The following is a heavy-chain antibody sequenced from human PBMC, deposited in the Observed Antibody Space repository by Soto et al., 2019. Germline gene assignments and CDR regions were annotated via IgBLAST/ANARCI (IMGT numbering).Heavy chain of an antibody. CDR3: AKGQEYYDYFWGSYRPNAYYFDY. CDR1: GFTFDDYA. J-gene: IGHJ4*02. V-gene: IGHV3-9*01. CDR2: ISWNRGSI. Sequence: EVQLVESGGGLVQRGRSLRLSCAGSGFTFDDYAMHWVRQAPGKGLEWVSGISWNRGSIGYAESVKGRFTISRDNAKNSLYLQMNSLRAEDTALYYCAKGQEYYDYFWGSYRPNAYYFDYWGQGTLVTVSS. D-gene: IGHD3-16*02.